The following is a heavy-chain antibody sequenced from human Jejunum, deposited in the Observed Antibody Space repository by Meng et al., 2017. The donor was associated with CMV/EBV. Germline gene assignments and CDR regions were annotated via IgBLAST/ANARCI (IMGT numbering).Heavy chain of an antibody. V-gene: IGHV1-3*01. J-gene: IGHJ4*02. CDR2: INPANGHT. D-gene: IGHD1-1*01. Sequence: SGYTFNNYAIHWVRQAHGQRFEWMGWINPANGHTYYSQKFEGRLTIARDTSASTAYMDLSTLRSEDTAIYYCARHWNGQGETVYFDYWGQGTLVTVSS. CDR3: ARHWNGQGETVYFDY. CDR1: GYTFNNYA.